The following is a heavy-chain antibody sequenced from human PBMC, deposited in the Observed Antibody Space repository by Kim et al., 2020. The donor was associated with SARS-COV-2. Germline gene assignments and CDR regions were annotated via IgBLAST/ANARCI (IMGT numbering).Heavy chain of an antibody. CDR3: ARVYGSGNYYNAADY. CDR1: GFTFSSYA. CDR2: ISYDGINK. V-gene: IGHV3-30-3*01. J-gene: IGHJ4*02. Sequence: GGSLRLSCAASGFTFSSYAMHWVRQAPAKGLEWVAVISYDGINKYYADSVKGRFTISRDNSKNTLFLQMNSLRAEDTAVYYCARVYGSGNYYNAADYWGQGTLVTVSS. D-gene: IGHD3-10*01.